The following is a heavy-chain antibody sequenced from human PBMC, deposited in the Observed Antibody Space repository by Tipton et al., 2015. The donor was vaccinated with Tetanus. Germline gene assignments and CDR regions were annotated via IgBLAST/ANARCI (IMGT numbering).Heavy chain of an antibody. CDR2: SWYDGTDK. CDR3: AREADCSGGSCFSGEFDT. CDR1: GFIFSSYG. Sequence: AASGFIFSSYGIHWVRQAPGKGLEWLAVSWYDGTDKYYADSVEGRFTISRDNSKNTLYLQMNSLRAEDTALYYCAREADCSGGSCFSGEFDTWGQGTQVTVSS. D-gene: IGHD2-15*01. V-gene: IGHV3-33*01. J-gene: IGHJ4*02.